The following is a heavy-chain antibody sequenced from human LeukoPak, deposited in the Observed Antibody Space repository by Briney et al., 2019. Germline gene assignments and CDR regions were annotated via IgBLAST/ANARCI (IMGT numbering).Heavy chain of an antibody. CDR3: ARRKGITGLDY. V-gene: IGHV1-18*01. CDR1: GYTFNSYD. D-gene: IGHD1-20*01. Sequence: ASVKVSCKASGYTFNSYDISWVRQAPGQGLEWMAWISTYNGNTNYALKVQGRATMTTDTSTSTAYMELRSLRSDDTAVYYCARRKGITGLDYWGQGTLVTVSS. CDR2: ISTYNGNT. J-gene: IGHJ4*02.